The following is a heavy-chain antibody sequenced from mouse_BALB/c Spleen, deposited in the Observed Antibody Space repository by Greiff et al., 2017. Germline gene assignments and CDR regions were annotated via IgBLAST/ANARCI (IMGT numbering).Heavy chain of an antibody. Sequence: EVQLQESGGGLVQPGGSMKLSCVASGFTFSNYWMNWVRQSPEKGLEWVAEIRLKSNNYATHYAESVKGRFTISRDDSKSSVYLQMNNLRAEDTGIYYCTRLSGRYCYAMDYWGQGTSVTVSS. CDR3: TRLSGRYCYAMDY. CDR1: GFTFSNYW. J-gene: IGHJ4*01. V-gene: IGHV6-6*02. CDR2: IRLKSNNYAT.